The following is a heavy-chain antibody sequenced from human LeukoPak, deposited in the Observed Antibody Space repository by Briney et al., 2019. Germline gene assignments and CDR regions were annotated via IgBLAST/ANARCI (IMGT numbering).Heavy chain of an antibody. CDR1: GGSFSRYY. J-gene: IGHJ5*02. V-gene: IGHV4-34*01. Sequence: KPSETLSLTCAVYGGSFSRYYWTWIRQPPGKGLEWIGEINHSGSANYNPSLKSRVTISVDASKSQFSLRLSSVTAADTAVYYCAKDLAQYYYSPTKNWFDPWGQGTLVTVSS. CDR3: AKDLAQYYYSPTKNWFDP. D-gene: IGHD3-10*01. CDR2: INHSGSA.